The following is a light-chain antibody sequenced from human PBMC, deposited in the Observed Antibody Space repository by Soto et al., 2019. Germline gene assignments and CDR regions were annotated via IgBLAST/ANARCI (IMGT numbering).Light chain of an antibody. V-gene: IGKV1-33*01. CDR3: QQYDNLPPCL. Sequence: DLQMTQSPSSLSASVGDRVTITCQASQDISNYLNWYQQKPGKAPKLLIYDASNLETGVPSRFSGSGSGTDFTFTISSLQPEDIATYYCQQYDNLPPCLFGPGTKVDIK. J-gene: IGKJ3*01. CDR1: QDISNY. CDR2: DAS.